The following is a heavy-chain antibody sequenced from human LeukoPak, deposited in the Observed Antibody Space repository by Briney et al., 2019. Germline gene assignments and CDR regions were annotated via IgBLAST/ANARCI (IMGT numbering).Heavy chain of an antibody. Sequence: GEPLNISCQGSGYSFTRYWVGWVRQMPGKGLEWMGIIYPGDSDTTYSPSFQGQVPISADKSINTAYLQWSSLQASDSAMYYCARRYDGREKTLDYWGQGTLVTVSS. D-gene: IGHD3-22*01. J-gene: IGHJ4*02. V-gene: IGHV5-51*01. CDR3: ARRYDGREKTLDY. CDR1: GYSFTRYW. CDR2: IYPGDSDT.